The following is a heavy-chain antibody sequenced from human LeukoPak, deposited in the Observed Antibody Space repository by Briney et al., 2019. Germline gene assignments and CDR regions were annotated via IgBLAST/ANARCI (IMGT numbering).Heavy chain of an antibody. CDR3: ARWSGSVAARNYYYYMDV. CDR2: IYYSGST. CDR1: GGSISSYY. V-gene: IGHV4-59*08. D-gene: IGHD6-6*01. J-gene: IGHJ6*03. Sequence: SETLSLTCTVSGGSISSYYWGWIRQPPGKGLEWIGSIYYSGSTNYNPSLKSRVTISVDTSTNQFSLKLTSMTAADTAVYYCARWSGSVAARNYYYYMDVWGKGTTVTVSS.